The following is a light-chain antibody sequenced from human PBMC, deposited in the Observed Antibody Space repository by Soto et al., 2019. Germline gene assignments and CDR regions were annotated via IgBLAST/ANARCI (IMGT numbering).Light chain of an antibody. J-gene: IGKJ1*01. CDR1: QSVSNNY. Sequence: IVLAQSPGTLSLSPGERATLSCRASQSVSNNYLAWYQQKPGQAPRLLIYDASNRATGIPARFSGSGSGTEFTLTISSLQPDDFATYYCQQYNSYWTFGQGTKVDIK. CDR2: DAS. CDR3: QQYNSYWT. V-gene: IGKV3-20*01.